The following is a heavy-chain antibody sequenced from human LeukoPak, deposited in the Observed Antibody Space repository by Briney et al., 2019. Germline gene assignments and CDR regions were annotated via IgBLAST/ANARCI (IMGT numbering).Heavy chain of an antibody. CDR1: GFTFSSYS. D-gene: IGHD5-12*01. CDR3: ARHEWTINNWFDP. J-gene: IGHJ5*02. CDR2: ISSSSYI. Sequence: KSGGSLRLSCAASGFTFSSYSMNWVRQAPGKGLEWVSSISSSSYIYYADSVKGRFTISRDNAKNSLYLQMNSLRAEDTAVYYCARHEWTINNWFDPWGQGTLVTVSS. V-gene: IGHV3-21*01.